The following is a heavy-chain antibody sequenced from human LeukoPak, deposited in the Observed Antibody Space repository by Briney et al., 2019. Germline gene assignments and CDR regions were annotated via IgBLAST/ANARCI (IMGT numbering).Heavy chain of an antibody. CDR2: ILPLFGTI. J-gene: IGHJ6*03. V-gene: IGHV1-69*05. Sequence: EASVKVSCKASGSNFSSYSFAWVRQAPGQGLEWLGGILPLFGTIYYAQRFQGRVTLTTDESTSTAYMEVSSLRSEDTAVCYCAGAPYGVYGGDYYSHYMDVWGKGTTVTVSS. CDR1: GSNFSSYS. CDR3: AGAPYGVYGGDYYSHYMDV. D-gene: IGHD4/OR15-4a*01.